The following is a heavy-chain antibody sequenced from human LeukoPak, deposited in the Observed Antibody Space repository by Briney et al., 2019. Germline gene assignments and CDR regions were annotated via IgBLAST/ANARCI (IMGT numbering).Heavy chain of an antibody. CDR1: GFTFSSYS. Sequence: GGTLRLSCAASGFTFSSYSMNWVRQAPGKGLEWVSYISSSSIAIHYADSVKGRFTISRDNAKNSLYLRMNSLRDEDTAVYFCAREGDDAYNFEYWGQGTLVTVSS. CDR3: AREGDDAYNFEY. D-gene: IGHD1-1*01. CDR2: ISSSSIAI. V-gene: IGHV3-48*02. J-gene: IGHJ4*02.